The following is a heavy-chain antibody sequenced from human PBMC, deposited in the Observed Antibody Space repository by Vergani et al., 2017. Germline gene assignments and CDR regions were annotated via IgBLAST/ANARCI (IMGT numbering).Heavy chain of an antibody. CDR2: IYYSGST. CDR1: GGSISSYY. D-gene: IGHD1-26*01. V-gene: IGHV4-59*01. CDR3: ARSGIVGATTWFDP. Sequence: QVQLQESGPGLVKPSETLSLTCTVSGGSISSYYWSWIRQPPGKGLEWIGYIYYSGSTNYNPSLKSRVTISVDTSKNQFSLKLSSVTAADTAVYYCARSGIVGATTWFDPWGQGTLVTVSS. J-gene: IGHJ5*02.